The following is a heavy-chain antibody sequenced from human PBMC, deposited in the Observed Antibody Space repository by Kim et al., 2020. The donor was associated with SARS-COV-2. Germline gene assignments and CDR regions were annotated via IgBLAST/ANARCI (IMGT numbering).Heavy chain of an antibody. CDR3: ARETGVVINYYYGMDV. CDR2: ISSSSSTI. J-gene: IGHJ6*02. V-gene: IGHV3-48*04. D-gene: IGHD3-22*01. CDR1: GFTFSSYS. Sequence: GGSLRLSCAASGFTFSSYSMNWVRQAPGKGLEWVSYISSSSSTIYYADSVKGRFTISRDNAKNSLYLQMNSLRAEDTAVYYCARETGVVINYYYGMDVWGQGTTVTVSS.